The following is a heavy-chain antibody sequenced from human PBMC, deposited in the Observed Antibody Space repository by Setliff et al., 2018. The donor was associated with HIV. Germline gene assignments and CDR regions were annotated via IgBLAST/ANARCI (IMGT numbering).Heavy chain of an antibody. V-gene: IGHV3-74*01. D-gene: IGHD1-26*01. J-gene: IGHJ4*02. CDR2: INYHGSDI. Sequence: GESLKISCAASGFTFSSYWMNWVRQAPGKGLVWVSRINYHGSDISYADSVKGRFTISRDNAKNTVYLQMNNLRDEDTAVYFCVRDGVGTTPFDCWGQGSLVTVSS. CDR3: VRDGVGTTPFDC. CDR1: GFTFSSYW.